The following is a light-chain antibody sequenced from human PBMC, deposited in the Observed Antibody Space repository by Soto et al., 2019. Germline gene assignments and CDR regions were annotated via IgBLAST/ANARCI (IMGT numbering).Light chain of an antibody. V-gene: IGKV1-5*03. Sequence: ILMSQSPSSLSASIGDRVKITCRASQALGKWLAGYQQKPGKAPKLLIHKASTLSEGVPSRFSVCGSGTEYILTISDLQPVDVGTYLCQQSTSYWTCGQGTMVEIK. J-gene: IGKJ1*01. CDR2: KAS. CDR1: QALGKW. CDR3: QQSTSYWT.